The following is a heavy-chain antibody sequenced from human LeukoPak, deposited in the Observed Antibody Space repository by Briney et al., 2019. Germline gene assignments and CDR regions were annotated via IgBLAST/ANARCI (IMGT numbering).Heavy chain of an antibody. D-gene: IGHD2-15*01. CDR3: ARGRRVVVVAATRYFDY. CDR2: INHSGST. J-gene: IGHJ4*02. Sequence: SATLSLTCAVYGGSFSGYYWSWIRQPPGKGLEWVGEINHSGSTNYNPSLKSRVTISVDTSKNQFSLKLSSVTAADTAVYYCARGRRVVVVAATRYFDYWGQGTLVTVSS. CDR1: GGSFSGYY. V-gene: IGHV4-34*01.